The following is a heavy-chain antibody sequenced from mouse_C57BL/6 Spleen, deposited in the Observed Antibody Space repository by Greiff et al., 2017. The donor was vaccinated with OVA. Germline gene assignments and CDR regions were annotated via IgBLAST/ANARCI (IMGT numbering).Heavy chain of an antibody. V-gene: IGHV1-69*01. CDR2: IDPSDSYT. J-gene: IGHJ1*03. Sequence: VKLQQPGAELVMPGASVKLSCKASGYTFTSYWMHWVKQRPGQGLEWIGEIDPSDSYTSYNQKFKGKSTLTVDKSSSTAYMQLSSLTSEDSAVYYCERSATKDTVVAHWYFDVWGTGTTVTVSS. CDR3: ERSATKDTVVAHWYFDV. CDR1: GYTFTSYW. D-gene: IGHD1-1*01.